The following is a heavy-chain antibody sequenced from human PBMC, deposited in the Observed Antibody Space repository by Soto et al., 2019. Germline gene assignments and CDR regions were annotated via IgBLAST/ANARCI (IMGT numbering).Heavy chain of an antibody. CDR2: IYPGDSDT. J-gene: IGHJ4*02. Sequence: PGESLNISCKGSGYSFTSYWIGWLLQMPGKGLEWMGIIYPGDSDTRYSPSFQGQVTISADKSISTAYLQWSSLKASDTAMYYCARLGEVPKGYFDYWGQGTLVTVSS. V-gene: IGHV5-51*01. CDR3: ARLGEVPKGYFDY. CDR1: GYSFTSYW.